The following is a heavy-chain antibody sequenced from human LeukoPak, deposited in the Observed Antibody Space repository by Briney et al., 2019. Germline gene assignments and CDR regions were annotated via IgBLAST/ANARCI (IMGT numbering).Heavy chain of an antibody. CDR2: INPTSGGT. CDR1: GYSFIDYF. Sequence: ASVKVSCKASGYSFIDYFIYWMRQAPGQGLEWMGWINPTSGGTNFAQRFQGRVTMTRDTSITTAYMELSGLTSDDTAVHYCARLAVFPLWGQGTLVTVSS. V-gene: IGHV1-2*02. CDR3: ARLAVFPL. J-gene: IGHJ4*02. D-gene: IGHD3-3*01.